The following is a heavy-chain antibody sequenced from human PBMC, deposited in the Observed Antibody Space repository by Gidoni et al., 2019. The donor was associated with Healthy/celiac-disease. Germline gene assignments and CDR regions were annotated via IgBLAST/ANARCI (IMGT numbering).Heavy chain of an antibody. CDR2: ISGSGGST. CDR1: GFPFCSYA. Sequence: EVQLLESGGGLVQPGGSLRLSCAAPGFPFCSYAMSWVRPAPGKGLEWVSAISGSGGSTYYADSVKGRFTISRDNSKNTLYLQMNSLRAEDTAVYYCAKDLVGDIVVVVAADYWGQGTLVTVSS. J-gene: IGHJ4*02. CDR3: AKDLVGDIVVVVAADY. V-gene: IGHV3-23*01. D-gene: IGHD2-15*01.